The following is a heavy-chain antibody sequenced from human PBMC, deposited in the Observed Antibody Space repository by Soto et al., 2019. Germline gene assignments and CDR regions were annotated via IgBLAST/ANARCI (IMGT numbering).Heavy chain of an antibody. CDR2: VIPLFDTA. Sequence: QVQVVQSGAEVQKPGSSVKVSCKVSGGIFTNNAISWVRQAPGQGLEWLGGVIPLFDTAYYPQIFRGRRRVSAGGATTTAYMELSGLTSADTAVYFCATGGHNDGYNFYHGMDVWGQGTTVTVS. D-gene: IGHD5-18*01. J-gene: IGHJ6*02. CDR1: GGIFTNNA. CDR3: ATGGHNDGYNFYHGMDV. V-gene: IGHV1-69*01.